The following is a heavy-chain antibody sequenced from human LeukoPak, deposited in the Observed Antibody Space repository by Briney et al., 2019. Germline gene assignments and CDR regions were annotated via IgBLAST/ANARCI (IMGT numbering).Heavy chain of an antibody. CDR1: GFTFSSYA. D-gene: IGHD4-17*01. CDR3: AKDGDYPTYYYGMDV. CDR2: ISGSGGST. J-gene: IGHJ6*02. V-gene: IGHV3-23*01. Sequence: SGGSLRLSFAASGFTFSSYAMSWVRQAPGKGLEWVSAISGSGGSTYYADSVKGRFTISRDNSKNTLYLQMNSLRAEDTAVYYCAKDGDYPTYYYGMDVWGQGTTVTVSS.